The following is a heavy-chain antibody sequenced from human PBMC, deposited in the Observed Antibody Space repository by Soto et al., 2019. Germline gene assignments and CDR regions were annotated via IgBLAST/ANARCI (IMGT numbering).Heavy chain of an antibody. CDR3: ATGDRHQYYYGSGSYYYYYGMDV. J-gene: IGHJ6*02. CDR2: FDPEDGET. D-gene: IGHD3-10*01. CDR1: GYTLTELS. V-gene: IGHV1-24*01. Sequence: ASVKVSCKVSGYTLTELSMHWVRQAPGKGLEWMGGFDPEDGETIYAQKFQGRVTMTEDTSTETAYMELSSLRSEDTAVYYCATGDRHQYYYGSGSYYYYYGMDVWGQGTTVTVSS.